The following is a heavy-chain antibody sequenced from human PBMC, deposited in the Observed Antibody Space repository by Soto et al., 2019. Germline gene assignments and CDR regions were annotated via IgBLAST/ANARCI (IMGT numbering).Heavy chain of an antibody. V-gene: IGHV1-69*08. D-gene: IGHD2-15*01. CDR2: IIPILGIA. J-gene: IGHJ3*02. CDR1: GGTFSSYT. Sequence: QVQLVQSGAEVKKPGSSVKVSCKASGGTFSSYTISWVRQAPGQGLGWMGRIIPILGIANYAQKFQGRVTITADKSTSTAYMELSSLRSEDTAVYYCARDRLVDAFDIWGQGTMVTVSS. CDR3: ARDRLVDAFDI.